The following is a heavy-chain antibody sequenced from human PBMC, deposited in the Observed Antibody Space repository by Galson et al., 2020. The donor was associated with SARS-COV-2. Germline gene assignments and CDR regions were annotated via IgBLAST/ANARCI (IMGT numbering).Heavy chain of an antibody. D-gene: IGHD2-15*01. CDR2: IRSKANNYAT. CDR3: TRQPDIVVVVAATPPDY. CDR1: GFTFNGSA. J-gene: IGHJ4*02. V-gene: IGHV3-73*01. Sequence: GGSLRLSCAASGFTFNGSAIHWVRQTSGKGLEWVGRIRSKANNYATAYAASVNGRISISRDDSKNTVYLQMNSLKPEDTAVYYCTRQPDIVVVVAATPPDYWGQGTLVTVSS.